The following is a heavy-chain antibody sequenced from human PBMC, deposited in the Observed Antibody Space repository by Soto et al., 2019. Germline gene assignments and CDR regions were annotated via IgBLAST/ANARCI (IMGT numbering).Heavy chain of an antibody. D-gene: IGHD3-22*01. J-gene: IGHJ6*02. CDR1: GGTFSSCA. CDR2: IIPIFGTA. CDR3: ARDYYDSSGYYTNYYYYGMDV. V-gene: IGHV1-69*01. Sequence: QVQLVQSGAEVKKPGSSVKVSCKASGGTFSSCAISWVRQAPGQGLEWMGGIIPIFGTANYAQKFQGRVTITADESTSTAYMELSSLRSEDTAVYYCARDYYDSSGYYTNYYYYGMDVWGQGTTVTVSS.